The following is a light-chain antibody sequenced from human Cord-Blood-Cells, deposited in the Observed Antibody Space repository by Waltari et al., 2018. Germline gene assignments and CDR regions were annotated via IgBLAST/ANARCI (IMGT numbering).Light chain of an antibody. V-gene: IGLV2-23*01. CDR3: CSYAGSTV. J-gene: IGLJ2*01. Sequence: QSALTQPASVSGSPGQSITIPCTGTSSDVGCYNLVSWYQQHPGKAPKLMIYDGSKRPSGVSNRFSGSKSGNTASLTISGLQAEDEADYYCCSYAGSTVFGGGTKLTVL. CDR1: SSDVGCYNL. CDR2: DGS.